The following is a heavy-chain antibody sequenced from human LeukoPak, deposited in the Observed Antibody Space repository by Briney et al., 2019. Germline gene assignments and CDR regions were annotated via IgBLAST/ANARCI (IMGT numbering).Heavy chain of an antibody. CDR2: ISSSGSTI. D-gene: IGHD6-13*01. V-gene: IGHV3-48*03. CDR3: ASLRGIAAHYYYYMDV. Sequence: GGSLRLSCAASGFTFSSYEMNWVRQAPGKGLEWVSYISSSGSTIYYADSVKGRFTISRDSAKNSLYLQMNSLRAEDTAVYYCASLRGIAAHYYYYMDVWGKGTTVTISS. CDR1: GFTFSSYE. J-gene: IGHJ6*03.